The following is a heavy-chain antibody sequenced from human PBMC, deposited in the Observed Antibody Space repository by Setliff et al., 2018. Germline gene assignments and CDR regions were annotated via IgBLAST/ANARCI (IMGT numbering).Heavy chain of an antibody. CDR3: ARRRLYSSSWFEGAFDI. V-gene: IGHV4-39*01. J-gene: IGHJ3*02. Sequence: PSETLSLTCTVSDASIGGSGYYWGWIRQPPGKGPEWIGNIHYSGSTHYNPSLKSRVTISVDTSKNQFSLKLSSVTAADTAVYYCARRRLYSSSWFEGAFDIWGQGTMVTVSS. CDR1: DASIGGSGYY. D-gene: IGHD6-13*01. CDR2: IHYSGST.